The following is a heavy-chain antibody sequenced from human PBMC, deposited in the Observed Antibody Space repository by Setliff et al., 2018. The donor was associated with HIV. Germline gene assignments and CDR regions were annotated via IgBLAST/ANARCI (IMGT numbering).Heavy chain of an antibody. CDR3: ARGLSFYDPGGFDY. CDR2: TYTSGST. J-gene: IGHJ4*02. CDR1: GGSISSYY. Sequence: PSETLSLTCTVSGGSISSYYWSWIRQPAGKGLEWIGRTYTSGSTNYNPSLKSRVTMSVDTSRNQFSLKLSSVTAADTAVYYCARGLSFYDPGGFDYWGQGTLVTVSS. V-gene: IGHV4-4*07. D-gene: IGHD3-22*01.